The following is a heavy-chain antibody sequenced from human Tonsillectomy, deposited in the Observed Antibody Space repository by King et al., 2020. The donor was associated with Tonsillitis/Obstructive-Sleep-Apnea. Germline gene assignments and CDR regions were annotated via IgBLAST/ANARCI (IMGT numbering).Heavy chain of an antibody. V-gene: IGHV7-4-1*02. Sequence: QLVQSGSELKKPGASVEVSCKASGYTFTNYPMNWVRQAPGQGLEWMGWINTNTGNPTYAQGFTGRFVFSLDTSVSTALLQISSLEADDTAIYYCARGAGDFWSGPINWFDPWGQGTLVTVSS. CDR3: ARGAGDFWSGPINWFDP. CDR2: INTNTGNP. J-gene: IGHJ5*02. D-gene: IGHD3-3*01. CDR1: GYTFTNYP.